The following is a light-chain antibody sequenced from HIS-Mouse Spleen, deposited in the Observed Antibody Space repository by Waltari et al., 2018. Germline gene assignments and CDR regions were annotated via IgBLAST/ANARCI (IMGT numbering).Light chain of an antibody. CDR1: QGISSY. CDR3: QQYDNPMYT. V-gene: IGKV1-9*01. J-gene: IGKJ2*01. Sequence: DIQLTQSPSFMSASVGDRVTITCRASQGISSYLAWYQQKPGKAPKLLIYAASTLQSGVPSRFSGSGSGTDFTFTISSLQPEDIATYYCQQYDNPMYTFGQGTKLEIK. CDR2: AAS.